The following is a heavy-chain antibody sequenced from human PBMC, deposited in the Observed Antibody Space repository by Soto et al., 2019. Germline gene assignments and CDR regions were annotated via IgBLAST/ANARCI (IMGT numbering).Heavy chain of an antibody. V-gene: IGHV4-31*03. CDR3: ARAVGYCSDTSCGAQFDS. CDR2: ISSSGDT. J-gene: IGHJ4*02. CDR1: GGSISSGGYY. D-gene: IGHD2-2*01. Sequence: QVQLQESGPGLVKPSQTLSLTCTVSGGSISSGGYYWSWIRQHPGKGLEWIAYISSSGDTYYNPPLKSRVTISVDTSKNQFSLKLTSVTAADTAVYYCARAVGYCSDTSCGAQFDSRGQGTLVTVSS.